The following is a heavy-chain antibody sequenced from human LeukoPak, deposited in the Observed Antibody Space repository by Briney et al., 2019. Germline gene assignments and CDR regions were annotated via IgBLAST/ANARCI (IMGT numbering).Heavy chain of an antibody. CDR3: ARGEYSGSSEGGDYYYYYMDV. CDR1: GFTFSDYY. D-gene: IGHD5-12*01. J-gene: IGHJ6*03. Sequence: PGGSLRLSCAASGFTFSDYYMSWIRQAPGKGLEWVSYISSSGSTIYYADSVKGRFTISRDNAKNSLYLQMNSLRAEDTAVYYCARGEYSGSSEGGDYYYYYMDVWGKGTTVTVSS. V-gene: IGHV3-11*04. CDR2: ISSSGSTI.